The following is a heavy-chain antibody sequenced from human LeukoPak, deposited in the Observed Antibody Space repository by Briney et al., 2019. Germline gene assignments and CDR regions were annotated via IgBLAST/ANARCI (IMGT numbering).Heavy chain of an antibody. J-gene: IGHJ2*01. CDR3: ARFHSGPSGWYVLWYFDL. V-gene: IGHV4-4*09. CDR1: GGSVSSYY. CDR2: IYNSENT. D-gene: IGHD6-19*01. Sequence: SETLSLTCTVSGGSVSSYYWSWIRQPPGKGLEWIGYIYNSENTKYNSSLESRVTISVDTCKNQFFLKLGSVPAPDPAVYYCARFHSGPSGWYVLWYFDLWGRGTLVTVSS.